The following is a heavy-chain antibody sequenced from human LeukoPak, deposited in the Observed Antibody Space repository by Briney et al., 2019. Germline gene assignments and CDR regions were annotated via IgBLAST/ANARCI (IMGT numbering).Heavy chain of an antibody. D-gene: IGHD3-10*01. Sequence: GESLQISCKASGYSFTNYWIGWVRQPPGKGLEWMGIIYPGDSDTRYSPSFQGQVTISADTSISTAYLHWSSLQASDTAVYYCARRCLNYFIWGPDALDFWGQGTMVTVSS. CDR1: GYSFTNYW. CDR3: ARRCLNYFIWGPDALDF. J-gene: IGHJ3*01. CDR2: IYPGDSDT. V-gene: IGHV5-51*01.